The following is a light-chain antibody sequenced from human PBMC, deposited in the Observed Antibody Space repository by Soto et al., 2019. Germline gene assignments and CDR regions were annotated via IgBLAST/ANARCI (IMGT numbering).Light chain of an antibody. V-gene: IGKV2-30*01. J-gene: IGKJ2*01. CDR1: QSLVYADGNTY. CDR2: KVF. Sequence: DVVMTQSPLSLPVTLGQSASISCTSSQSLVYADGNTYLNWLQQRPGQSPRRLIYKVFNRGSGVPDRFSGSASGSEFTLTISRVEAEDIGVYYCMQTAHWPYTFGRGTKVDIK. CDR3: MQTAHWPYT.